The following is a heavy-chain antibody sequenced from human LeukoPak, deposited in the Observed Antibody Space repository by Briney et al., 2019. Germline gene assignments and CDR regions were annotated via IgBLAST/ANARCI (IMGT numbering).Heavy chain of an antibody. Sequence: GGSLRLSCAASGFTFSSYGIHWVRQAPGKGLEWVAVIWYDGSNKYYADSVKGRFTISRDNSKNTMYLQMNSLRVEDTAVYYCARDLTHYFDYWGQGTLVTVSS. J-gene: IGHJ4*02. CDR2: IWYDGSNK. CDR1: GFTFSSYG. V-gene: IGHV3-33*01. CDR3: ARDLTHYFDY.